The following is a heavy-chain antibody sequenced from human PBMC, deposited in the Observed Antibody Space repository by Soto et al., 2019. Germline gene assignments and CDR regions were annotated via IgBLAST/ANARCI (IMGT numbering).Heavy chain of an antibody. D-gene: IGHD2-8*02. J-gene: IGHJ4*02. CDR3: ASPGWSKVPARPGY. Sequence: SETLSLTCAVYGGSFSGYYWSWIRQPPGKGLEWIGEINHSGSTNYNPSLKSRVTISVDTSKNQFSLKLSSVTAADTAVYYCASPGWSKVPARPGYWGQGTLVTVSS. CDR2: INHSGST. V-gene: IGHV4-34*01. CDR1: GGSFSGYY.